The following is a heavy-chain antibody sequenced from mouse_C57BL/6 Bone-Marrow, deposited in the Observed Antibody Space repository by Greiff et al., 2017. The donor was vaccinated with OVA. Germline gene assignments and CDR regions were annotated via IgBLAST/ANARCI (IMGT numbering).Heavy chain of an antibody. J-gene: IGHJ4*01. CDR3: ARRVYYSNYYYAMDY. Sequence: VQLQQSGPELVKPGASVKISCKASGYAFSSSWMNWVKQRPGKGLEWIGRIYPGDGDTNYNGKFKGKATLTADKSSSTAYMQLSSLTSEDSAVYFCARRVYYSNYYYAMDYWGQGTSVTVSS. V-gene: IGHV1-82*01. CDR2: IYPGDGDT. D-gene: IGHD2-5*01. CDR1: GYAFSSSW.